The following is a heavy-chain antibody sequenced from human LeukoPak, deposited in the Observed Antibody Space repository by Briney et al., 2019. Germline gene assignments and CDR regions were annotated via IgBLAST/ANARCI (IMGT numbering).Heavy chain of an antibody. CDR2: ISTYNSNT. V-gene: IGHV1-18*01. D-gene: IGHD3-10*01. CDR1: GYTFTNFG. J-gene: IGHJ4*02. Sequence: AASVKVSCKASGYTFTNFGINWVRQAPGQGLEWMGWISTYNSNTNYAQKFQGRVTMSTDTSTNTAYMELRSLRSDDTAVYYCVRAPPGVSGSPSWYWGQGTLVTVSS. CDR3: VRAPPGVSGSPSWY.